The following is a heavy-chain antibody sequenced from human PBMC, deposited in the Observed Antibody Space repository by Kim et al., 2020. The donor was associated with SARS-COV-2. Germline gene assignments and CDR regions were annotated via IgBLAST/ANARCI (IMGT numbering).Heavy chain of an antibody. Sequence: ADSVKGRFTISTDKSKNMMYLQMNSLRAEDTAVYYCTRDPDYSKGASFDYWGQGTLVTVSS. V-gene: IGHV3-74*01. J-gene: IGHJ4*02. D-gene: IGHD4-4*01. CDR3: TRDPDYSKGASFDY.